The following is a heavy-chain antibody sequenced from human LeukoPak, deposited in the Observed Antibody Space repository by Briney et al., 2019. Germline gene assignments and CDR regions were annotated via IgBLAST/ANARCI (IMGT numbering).Heavy chain of an antibody. Sequence: TLSLTCTVSGDSISSGSYYWTWIRQPAGKGLEWIGRIYTSGSTINNPSLKNTNYNPSLESRLTMSVDRSKNQFSLKMTSVTAADTAMYYCARDTALWTFDIWGQGTMVTVSS. CDR3: ARDTALWTFDI. V-gene: IGHV4-61*02. D-gene: IGHD2-21*02. J-gene: IGHJ3*02. CDR2: IYTSGSTINNPSLKNT. CDR1: GDSISSGSYY.